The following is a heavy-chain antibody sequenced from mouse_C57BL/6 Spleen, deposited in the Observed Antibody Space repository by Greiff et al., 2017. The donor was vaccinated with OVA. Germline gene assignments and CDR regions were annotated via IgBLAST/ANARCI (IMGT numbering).Heavy chain of an antibody. D-gene: IGHD1-1*02. V-gene: IGHV5-4*01. J-gene: IGHJ3*01. Sequence: EVKLVESGGGLVKPGGSLKLSCAASGFTFSSYAMSWVRQTPEKRLEWVATISDGGSYTYYPDNVKGRVTISIDNAKNNLYLQMSHLTSEDTAMYYCARDGDCGSYGWFAYWGQGTLVTVSA. CDR2: ISDGGSYT. CDR3: ARDGDCGSYGWFAY. CDR1: GFTFSSYA.